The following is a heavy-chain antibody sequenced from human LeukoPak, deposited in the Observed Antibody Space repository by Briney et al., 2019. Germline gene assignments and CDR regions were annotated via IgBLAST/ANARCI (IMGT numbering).Heavy chain of an antibody. CDR2: IYHSGST. J-gene: IGHJ4*02. CDR3: AATVTTAVDY. Sequence: SETLSLTCAVYGGSFSGYYWGWVRQPPGKGLEWIGEIYHSGSTNYNPSLKSRVTISVDKPKNQFSLKLSSVTAADTAVYYCAATVTTAVDYWGQGTLVTVSS. D-gene: IGHD4-11*01. CDR1: GGSFSGYY. V-gene: IGHV4-34*01.